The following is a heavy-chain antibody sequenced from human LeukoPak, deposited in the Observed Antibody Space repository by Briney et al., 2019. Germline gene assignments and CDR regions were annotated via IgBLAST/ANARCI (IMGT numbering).Heavy chain of an antibody. CDR2: IDPSDSYT. J-gene: IGHJ4*02. CDR3: ATRGGYSYGH. V-gene: IGHV5-10-1*01. Sequence: RGESLKISCKGSGYSFTSYWISWVRQMPGKGLEWMGRIDPSDSYTNYSPSFQGHVTISADKSISTAYQQWSSLKASDTAMYYCATRGGYSYGHWGQGTLVTVSS. CDR1: GYSFTSYW. D-gene: IGHD5-18*01.